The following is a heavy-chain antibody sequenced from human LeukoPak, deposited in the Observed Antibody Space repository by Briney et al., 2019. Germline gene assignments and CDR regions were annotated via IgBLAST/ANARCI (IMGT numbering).Heavy chain of an antibody. Sequence: GGSLRLSCAATGFTVSSNYMSWVRQAPGKGLEWVSVIYSGGSTYYADSVKGRFTISRDNSKNTLYLQMNSLRAEDTAVYYCAKPYGSGSREAFDIWGQGTMVTVSS. CDR1: GFTVSSNY. CDR2: IYSGGST. J-gene: IGHJ3*02. D-gene: IGHD3-10*01. CDR3: AKPYGSGSREAFDI. V-gene: IGHV3-53*01.